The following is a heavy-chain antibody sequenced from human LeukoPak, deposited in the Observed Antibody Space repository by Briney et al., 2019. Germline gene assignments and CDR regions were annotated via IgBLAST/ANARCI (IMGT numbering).Heavy chain of an antibody. V-gene: IGHV4-39*07. CDR3: ARGFYYYYYMDV. CDR2: IYYSGST. CDR1: GGSISSSSYF. J-gene: IGHJ6*03. Sequence: PSETLSLTCTVSGGSISSSSYFWGWIRQPPGKGLEWIGSIYYSGSTYYNPSLKSRVTISVDTSKNQFSLRLSSVTAADTAVYYCARGFYYYYYMDVWGKGTTVTVSS.